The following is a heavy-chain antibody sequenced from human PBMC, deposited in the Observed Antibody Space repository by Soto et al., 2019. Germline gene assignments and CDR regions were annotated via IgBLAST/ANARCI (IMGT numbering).Heavy chain of an antibody. CDR3: ATSYSDYVEYFQH. D-gene: IGHD5-12*01. CDR2: LTIVA. V-gene: IGHV3-23*01. CDR1: GFMFSNYG. Sequence: GGSLRLSCAGSGFMFSNYGMSWVRRAPGKGLEWVAGLTIVAYYTDSVKGRFTISRDNSKNTLYLQMNSLSAEDTAVYYCATSYSDYVEYFQHWGQGIPVTVSS. J-gene: IGHJ1*01.